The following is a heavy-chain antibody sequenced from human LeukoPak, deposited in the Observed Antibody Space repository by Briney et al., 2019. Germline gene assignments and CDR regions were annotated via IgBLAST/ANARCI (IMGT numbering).Heavy chain of an antibody. CDR3: AKGSDINYLDN. CDR2: IRGSGGST. Sequence: PEGSLRLSCAVSGFTVSSYAISWVRQAPGKWLEWVSDIRGSGGSTYYADSVKGRFTISRDNSKNTLYLQMNSLRAEDTAVYYCAKGSDINYLDNWGQGTLVTVSS. V-gene: IGHV3-23*01. J-gene: IGHJ4*02. CDR1: GFTVSSYA. D-gene: IGHD3-9*01.